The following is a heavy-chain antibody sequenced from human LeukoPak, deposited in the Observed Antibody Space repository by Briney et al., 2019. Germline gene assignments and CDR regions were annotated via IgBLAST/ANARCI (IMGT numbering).Heavy chain of an antibody. CDR3: ARQGYGGHSRGAADY. V-gene: IGHV1-2*02. Sequence: GASVKVSCKASGYIFTDYYIHWVRQAPGQGFEWMGWINPNSGATTYAQNFQGRVTMTRDTSISAAYMELRSLRSDDTAVYYCARQGYGGHSRGAADYWGQGTLVAVSS. CDR2: INPNSGAT. J-gene: IGHJ4*02. D-gene: IGHD4-23*01. CDR1: GYIFTDYY.